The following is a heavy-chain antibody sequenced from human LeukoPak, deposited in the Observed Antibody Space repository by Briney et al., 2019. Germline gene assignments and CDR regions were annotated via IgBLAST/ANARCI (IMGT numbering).Heavy chain of an antibody. V-gene: IGHV3-66*02. Sequence: GGSLRLSCAASGFTVSSNYMSWVRQAPGKGLEWVSVIYSGGSTYYADSVKGRFTISRDNSKNTLYLQMNSLRAEDTAAYYCARAGYYDSSGLFGAFDIWGQGTMVTVSS. CDR2: IYSGGST. CDR1: GFTVSSNY. CDR3: ARAGYYDSSGLFGAFDI. D-gene: IGHD3-22*01. J-gene: IGHJ3*02.